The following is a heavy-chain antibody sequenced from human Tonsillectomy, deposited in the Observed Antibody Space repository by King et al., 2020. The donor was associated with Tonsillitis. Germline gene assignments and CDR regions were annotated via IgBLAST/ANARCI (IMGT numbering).Heavy chain of an antibody. CDR2: ISGSGGST. CDR1: GFTFCSYA. J-gene: IGHJ3*02. CDR3: AKQGNSYDSSGYFHDAFDI. Sequence: VQLVESGGGLVQPGGSLRLSCAASGFTFCSYAMNWVRQAPGKGLEWVSAISGSGGSTYYADSLKGRFTISRDNSKNTLYLQMNSLRAEDTAVYYCAKQGNSYDSSGYFHDAFDIWGQGTMVTVSS. D-gene: IGHD3-22*01. V-gene: IGHV3-23*04.